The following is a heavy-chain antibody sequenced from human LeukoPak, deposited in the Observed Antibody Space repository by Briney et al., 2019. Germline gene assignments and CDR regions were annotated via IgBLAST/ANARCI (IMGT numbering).Heavy chain of an antibody. D-gene: IGHD1-1*01. Sequence: PSETLSLTCTVSGGSISSSSYYWSWIRQPPGKGLEWIGYIYYSGSTNYNPSLKSRVTISVDTSKNQFSLKLSSVTAADTAVYYCAMRGTSWFDPWGQGTLVTVSS. CDR3: AMRGTSWFDP. J-gene: IGHJ5*02. CDR1: GGSISSSSYY. CDR2: IYYSGST. V-gene: IGHV4-61*01.